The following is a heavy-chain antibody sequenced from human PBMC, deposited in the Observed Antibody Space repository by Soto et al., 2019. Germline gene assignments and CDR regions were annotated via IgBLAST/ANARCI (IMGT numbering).Heavy chain of an antibody. Sequence: SETLSLTCTVSGGSISSYYWSWIRQPPGKGLEWIGYIYYSGSTNYNPSLKSRVTISVDTSKNQFSLKLSSVTAADTAVYYCARDGDGVPAARPNYYYYYGMDVWGQGTTVTVSS. CDR3: ARDGDGVPAARPNYYYYYGMDV. D-gene: IGHD2-2*01. V-gene: IGHV4-59*01. J-gene: IGHJ6*02. CDR2: IYYSGST. CDR1: GGSISSYY.